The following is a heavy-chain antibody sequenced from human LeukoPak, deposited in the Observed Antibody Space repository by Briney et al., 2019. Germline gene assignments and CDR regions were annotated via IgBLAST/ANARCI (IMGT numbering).Heavy chain of an antibody. CDR3: ARGVAAAGTPRGFDY. CDR2: INPNSGGT. D-gene: IGHD6-13*01. Sequence: ASVMVSCKASGYTFTGYYMHWVRQAPGQGLEWMGWINPNSGGTNYAQKFQGRVTMTRDTSISTAYMELSRLRSDDTAVYYCARGVAAAGTPRGFDYWGQGTLVTVSS. J-gene: IGHJ4*02. V-gene: IGHV1-2*02. CDR1: GYTFTGYY.